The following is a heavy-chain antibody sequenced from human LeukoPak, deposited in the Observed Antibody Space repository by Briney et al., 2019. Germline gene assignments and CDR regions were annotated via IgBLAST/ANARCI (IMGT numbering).Heavy chain of an antibody. CDR3: ARVEVSVAGTSEHDY. V-gene: IGHV1-2*02. J-gene: IGHJ4*02. CDR1: GYTFTGYY. CDR2: INPNSGGT. D-gene: IGHD6-19*01. Sequence: GASVKVSCKASGYTFTGYYMHWVRQAPGQGLEWMGWINPNSGGTNYAQKFQGRVTMTRDTSISTVYMELSRLRSDDTAVYYCARVEVSVAGTSEHDYWGQGTLVTASS.